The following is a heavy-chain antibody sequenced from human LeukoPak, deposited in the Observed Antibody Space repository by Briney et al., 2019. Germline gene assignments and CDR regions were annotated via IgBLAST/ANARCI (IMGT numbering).Heavy chain of an antibody. J-gene: IGHJ4*02. CDR2: ISSTSSTI. V-gene: IGHV3-48*01. Sequence: GGSLRLSCAASGFTFSSSSMNWVRQAPGKGLEWVSYISSTSSTIYYADSVKGRFTISRDNAKNSLYLQMNSLRAEDTAVYYCARGRYDSTSTPIDHWGQGTLVTVSS. CDR3: ARGRYDSTSTPIDH. D-gene: IGHD3-22*01. CDR1: GFTFSSSS.